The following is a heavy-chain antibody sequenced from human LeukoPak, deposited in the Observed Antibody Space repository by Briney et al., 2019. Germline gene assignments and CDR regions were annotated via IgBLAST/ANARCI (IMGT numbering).Heavy chain of an antibody. D-gene: IGHD2-21*01. CDR1: GYTFSSYG. V-gene: IGHV3-33*01. CDR3: ARDGGIGLDY. Sequence: GGSLRLSCVASGYTFSSYGMHWVRQAPGKGLRWVAVIWYDESKKYYTDSVKGRLTISRDVSKNTLYLQMNSLRAEDSAMYYCARDGGIGLDYWGQGTLVTVSS. J-gene: IGHJ4*02. CDR2: IWYDESKK.